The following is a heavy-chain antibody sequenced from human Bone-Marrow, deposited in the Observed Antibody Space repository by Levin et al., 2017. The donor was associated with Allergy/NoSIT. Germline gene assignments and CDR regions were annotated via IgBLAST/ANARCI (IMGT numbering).Heavy chain of an antibody. V-gene: IGHV3-30-3*01. J-gene: IGHJ6*02. CDR2: ISYDGSNK. CDR1: GFTFSSYA. CDR3: ARGRTFQLRYYGMDV. D-gene: IGHD2-21*01. Sequence: GGSLRLSCAASGFTFSSYAMHWVRQAPGKGLEWVAVISYDGSNKYYADSVKGRFTISRDNSKNTLYLQMNSLRAEDTAVYYCARGRTFQLRYYGMDVWGQGTTVTVSS.